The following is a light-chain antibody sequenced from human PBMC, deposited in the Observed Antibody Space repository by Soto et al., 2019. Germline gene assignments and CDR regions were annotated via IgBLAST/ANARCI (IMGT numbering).Light chain of an antibody. CDR3: QQYGSSGT. CDR2: GAS. V-gene: IGKV3-20*01. J-gene: IGKJ1*01. CDR1: QSVSNNY. Sequence: EIVLTQSPGTLSLSPGERATLSCRASQSVSNNYLAWYQQKPGQAPRLLIYGASNRATGIPDRFSGSGSGTDFTLTISRLGPEDFAVDDCQQYGSSGTFGQGTKVDIK.